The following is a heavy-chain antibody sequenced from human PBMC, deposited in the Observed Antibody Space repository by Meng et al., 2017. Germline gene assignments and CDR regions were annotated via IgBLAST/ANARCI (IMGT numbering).Heavy chain of an antibody. J-gene: IGHJ6*02. CDR3: ARDGPTTVTTGPLYYYGMDV. Sequence: GESLKISCAASGFTFSSYGMHWVRQAPGKGLEWVAVIWYDGSNKYYADSVKGRFTISRDNAKNSLYLQMNSLRAEDTAVYYCARDGPTTVTTGPLYYYGMDVWGQGTTVTVSS. V-gene: IGHV3-33*01. D-gene: IGHD4-17*01. CDR2: IWYDGSNK. CDR1: GFTFSSYG.